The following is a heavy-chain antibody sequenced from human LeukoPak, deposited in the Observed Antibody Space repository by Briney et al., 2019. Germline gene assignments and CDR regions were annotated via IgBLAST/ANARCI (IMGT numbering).Heavy chain of an antibody. CDR3: ARWEYSYGLSGFDY. CDR2: IYHSGST. D-gene: IGHD5-18*01. CDR1: GGSISSGGYY. Sequence: SETLSPTCTVSGGSISSGGYYWSWIRQPPGKGLEWIGSIYHSGSTYYNPSLKSRVTISVDTSKNQFSLKLSSVTAADTAVYYCARWEYSYGLSGFDYWGQGTLVTVSS. V-gene: IGHV4-30-2*03. J-gene: IGHJ4*02.